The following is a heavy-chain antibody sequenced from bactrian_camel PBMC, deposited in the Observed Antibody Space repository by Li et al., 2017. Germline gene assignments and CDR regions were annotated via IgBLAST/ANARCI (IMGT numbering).Heavy chain of an antibody. Sequence: LVESGGGLVQPGGSLTLSCAASGWTFGSRCQAWFRQAPGEEREGIAALNYGTSPVYADSVKGRFTISRDNAKNTLYLRMNSLKPEDTAVYYCVRDPEMYGLNWAYGYWGQGTQVTVS. CDR1: GWTFGSRC. V-gene: IGHV3S53*01. CDR2: LNYGTSP. D-gene: IGHD1*01. CDR3: VRDPEMYGLNWAYGY. J-gene: IGHJ4*01.